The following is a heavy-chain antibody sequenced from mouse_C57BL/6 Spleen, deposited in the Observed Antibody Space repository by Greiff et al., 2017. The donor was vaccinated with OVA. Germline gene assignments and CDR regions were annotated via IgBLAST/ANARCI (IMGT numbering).Heavy chain of an antibody. Sequence: EVQVVESGGGLVKPGGSLKLSCAASGFTFSDYGMHWVRQAPEKGLEWVAYISSGSSTIYYADTVKGRFTISRDNAKNTLFKQMTSLKSEDTAMYYCATSTTVVAYYAMDYWGQGTSVTVSS. J-gene: IGHJ4*01. CDR2: ISSGSSTI. D-gene: IGHD1-1*01. V-gene: IGHV5-17*01. CDR3: ATSTTVVAYYAMDY. CDR1: GFTFSDYG.